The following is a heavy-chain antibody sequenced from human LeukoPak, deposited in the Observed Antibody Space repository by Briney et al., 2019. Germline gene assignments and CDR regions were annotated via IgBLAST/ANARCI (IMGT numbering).Heavy chain of an antibody. Sequence: PGGSLRLSCAASGFTFSIYAMSWVRQAPGKGLEGVSSISGSGGSRYYAESVKGRFTISRDNSKNTLYLQMSSLRADDTAIYYCAKDIDYDFWSGYPFDYWGQGTLVTVSS. V-gene: IGHV3-23*01. CDR2: ISGSGGSR. CDR1: GFTFSIYA. CDR3: AKDIDYDFWSGYPFDY. D-gene: IGHD3-3*01. J-gene: IGHJ4*02.